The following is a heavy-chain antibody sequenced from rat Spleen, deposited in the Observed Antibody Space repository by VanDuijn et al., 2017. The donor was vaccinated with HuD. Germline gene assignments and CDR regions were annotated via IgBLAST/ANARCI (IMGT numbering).Heavy chain of an antibody. V-gene: IGHV2-43*01. Sequence: QVQLKESGPGLVQPSQTLSLTCTVSGFSLTRYDISWVRQPPGKGLEWMGVIWTGGTTDYNSALKSRLSISRDTSKNQVFLKMTSLQTDDTAIYFCTTDVYYWGQGVMVTVSS. CDR3: TTDVYY. CDR1: GFSLTRYD. CDR2: IWTGGTT. J-gene: IGHJ2*01.